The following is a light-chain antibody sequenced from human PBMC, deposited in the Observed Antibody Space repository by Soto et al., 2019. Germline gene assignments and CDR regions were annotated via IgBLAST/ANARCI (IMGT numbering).Light chain of an antibody. CDR1: QSVSSN. CDR2: AAS. J-gene: IGKJ4*01. CDR3: QQYNNWPPLT. V-gene: IGKV3-15*01. Sequence: EIVMTQSPATLSVSPGEGATLSCRASQSVSSNLAWYQQKPGQAPRLLIYAASTRATGIPARFRGSGSGIEFTLTISSLQSEDFAVYYCQQYNNWPPLTFGGGTKVEIK.